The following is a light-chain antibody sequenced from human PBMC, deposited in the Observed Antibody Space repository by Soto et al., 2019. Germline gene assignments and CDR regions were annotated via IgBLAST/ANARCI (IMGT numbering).Light chain of an antibody. Sequence: DIQMTQSPSSLSASVGDRVTINCRASQSISSYLNWYQQKPGKAPKLLIYAASSLQSGVPSRFSGSGSGTDFTLTISSLQPEDFATYYCQQSYSTPRSTFGGGTKVEIK. CDR3: QQSYSTPRST. CDR1: QSISSY. CDR2: AAS. V-gene: IGKV1-39*01. J-gene: IGKJ4*01.